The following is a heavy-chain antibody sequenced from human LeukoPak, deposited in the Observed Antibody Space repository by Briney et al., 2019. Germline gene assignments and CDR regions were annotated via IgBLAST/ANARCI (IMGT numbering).Heavy chain of an antibody. CDR3: ARARTGVRLQYYFDY. CDR2: INHNGNVN. CDR1: GFTFSSYW. J-gene: IGHJ4*02. D-gene: IGHD1-14*01. V-gene: IGHV3-7*01. Sequence: GGSLRLSCAASGFTFSSYWMNWARQAPGKGLEWVASINHNGNVNYYVDSVKGRFTISRDNAKNTLYLQMNSLRAEDTAVYYCARARTGVRLQYYFDYWGQGTLVTVSS.